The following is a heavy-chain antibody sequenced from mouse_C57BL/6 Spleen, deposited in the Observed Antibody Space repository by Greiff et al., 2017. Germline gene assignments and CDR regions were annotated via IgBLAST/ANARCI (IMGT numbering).Heavy chain of an antibody. D-gene: IGHD2-4*01. Sequence: VQVVESGAELARPGASVKMSCKASGYTFTSYTMHWVKQRPGQGLEWIGYINPSSGYTKYNQKFKDKATLTADKSSSTAYMQLSSLTSEDSAVYYCARSGYDYRGYFDVWGTGTTVTVSS. CDR3: ARSGYDYRGYFDV. CDR1: GYTFTSYT. V-gene: IGHV1-4*01. J-gene: IGHJ1*03. CDR2: INPSSGYT.